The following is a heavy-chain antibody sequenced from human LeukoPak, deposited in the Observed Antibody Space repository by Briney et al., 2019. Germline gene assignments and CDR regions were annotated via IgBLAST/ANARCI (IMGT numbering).Heavy chain of an antibody. CDR2: ISANNGRT. V-gene: IGHV1-18*01. CDR3: ATIGDFGDYYMDY. D-gene: IGHD4-17*01. J-gene: IGHJ4*02. CDR1: GYTFSNYD. Sequence: GASMKVSCKASGYTFSNYDISWVRQAPGQGIEWMGWISANNGRTDSTQKFQGRLTMTTDTPTSTAYMELRSLRFDDTAVYYCATIGDFGDYYMDYWGQGTLVTVSS.